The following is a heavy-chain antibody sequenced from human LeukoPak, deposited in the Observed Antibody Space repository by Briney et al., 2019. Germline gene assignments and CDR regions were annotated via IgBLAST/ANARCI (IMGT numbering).Heavy chain of an antibody. Sequence: PGGSLRLSCAASGFTFSSYAMSWVRQAPGKGLEWVSIIYSGGSTYYADSVKGRFTISRDNSKNTLYLQMNSLRVEDTAVYYCARYCSSASCYLSRGVAAFDIWGQGTMVTVSS. CDR3: ARYCSSASCYLSRGVAAFDI. CDR2: IYSGGST. V-gene: IGHV3-23*03. CDR1: GFTFSSYA. D-gene: IGHD2-2*01. J-gene: IGHJ3*02.